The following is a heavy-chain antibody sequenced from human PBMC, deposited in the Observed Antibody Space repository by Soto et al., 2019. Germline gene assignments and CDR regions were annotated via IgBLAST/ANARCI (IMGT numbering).Heavy chain of an antibody. CDR1: GFIVSSNY. Sequence: PGGSLRLSCAASGFIVSSNYMSWVRQAPGKGLEWVSVIHSGGRTYYADSVKGRFTISRDNAKNTLYLHMNSLRAEDTAVYYCVRDMQLWRLDSWGQGTLVTVSS. V-gene: IGHV3-66*01. CDR3: VRDMQLWRLDS. CDR2: IHSGGRT. D-gene: IGHD2-21*01. J-gene: IGHJ4*02.